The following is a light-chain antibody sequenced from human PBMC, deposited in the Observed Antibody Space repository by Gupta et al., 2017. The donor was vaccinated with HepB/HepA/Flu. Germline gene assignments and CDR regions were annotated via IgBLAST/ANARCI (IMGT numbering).Light chain of an antibody. J-gene: IGLJ2*01. CDR1: SSDVGGYNY. CDR3: SSYTSSSTLPVV. V-gene: IGLV2-14*03. Sequence: QSALTHPPSLSGSPGQSFTISCTGTSSDVGGYNYVSWYQQHPGKAPKLMIYDVSNRPSGVSNRFSGSKSGNTASLTISGLQAEDEADYYCSSYTSSSTLPVVFGGGTKLTVL. CDR2: DVS.